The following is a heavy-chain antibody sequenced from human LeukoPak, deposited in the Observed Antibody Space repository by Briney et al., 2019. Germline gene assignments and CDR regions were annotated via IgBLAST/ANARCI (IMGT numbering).Heavy chain of an antibody. V-gene: IGHV3-30*09. D-gene: IGHD2-2*01. Sequence: GGSLRLSCAASGFTFSSYAMHWVRQAPGKGLEWVAVISYDGSNKYYADSVKGRFAISRDNSKNTLYLQMNSLRAEDTAVYYCAEDLIVGYCSSTSCSEQGYFQHWGQGTLVTVSS. CDR2: ISYDGSNK. CDR3: AEDLIVGYCSSTSCSEQGYFQH. J-gene: IGHJ1*01. CDR1: GFTFSSYA.